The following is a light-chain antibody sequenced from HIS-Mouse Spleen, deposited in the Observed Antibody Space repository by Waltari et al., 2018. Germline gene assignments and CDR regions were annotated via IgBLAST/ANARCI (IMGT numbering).Light chain of an antibody. J-gene: IGKJ4*01. V-gene: IGKV3-11*01. Sequence: EIVLTQSPATLSLSPGERATLSCRPSQSVSSYLAWYQQKPGQAPRRLIYDASNRATGIPARFSGSGSGTDFTLTISSLEPEDFAVYYCQQRSNWLTFGGGTKVEIK. CDR2: DAS. CDR1: QSVSSY. CDR3: QQRSNWLT.